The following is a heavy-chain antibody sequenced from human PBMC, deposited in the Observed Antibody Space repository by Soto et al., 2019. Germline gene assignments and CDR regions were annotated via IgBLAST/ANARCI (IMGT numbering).Heavy chain of an antibody. CDR3: ARHSSGGHVLDYGMDV. Sequence: GESLKISCKGSGYGFTNYWIGWVRQMPGKGLEWMGIIYPGDSDTRYSPSFQGQVTISADKSISTAYLQWSSLKALDTAMYYCARHSSGGHVLDYGMDVWGQGTTVTVSS. J-gene: IGHJ6*02. D-gene: IGHD6-25*01. V-gene: IGHV5-51*01. CDR2: IYPGDSDT. CDR1: GYGFTNYW.